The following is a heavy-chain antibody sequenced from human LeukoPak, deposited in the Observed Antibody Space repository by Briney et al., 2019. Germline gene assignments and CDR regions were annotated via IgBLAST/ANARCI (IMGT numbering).Heavy chain of an antibody. CDR2: ISAYNGNT. V-gene: IGHV1-18*01. D-gene: IGHD4-23*01. J-gene: IGHJ4*02. CDR3: ARDDASRGFAGNSPLDY. Sequence: ASVKVSCKASGYTFTSYGISWVRQAPGQGLEWMGWISAYNGNTNYAQKLQGRVTMTTDTSTSTAYMERRSLRSDDTAVYSCARDDASRGFAGNSPLDYWGQGTLITVSS. CDR1: GYTFTSYG.